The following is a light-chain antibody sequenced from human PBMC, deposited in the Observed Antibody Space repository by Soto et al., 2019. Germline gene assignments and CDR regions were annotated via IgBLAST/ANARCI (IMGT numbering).Light chain of an antibody. V-gene: IGKV3-15*01. CDR1: QSVRSN. J-gene: IGKJ5*01. CDR2: GAS. Sequence: IVLNQSPCILSLSPGERATLFCRASQSVRSNLAWYQQKPGQAPRLLIYGASTRATGIPARFSGSGSGTEFTLTISSLQSEDFAVYSCQQYNNWPPTFTFGQGTRLETK. CDR3: QQYNNWPPTFT.